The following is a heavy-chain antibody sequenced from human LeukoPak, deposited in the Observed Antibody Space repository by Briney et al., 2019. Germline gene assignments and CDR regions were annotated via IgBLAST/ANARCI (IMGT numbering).Heavy chain of an antibody. CDR1: GYTFTTYF. Sequence: ASVKVSCKASGYTFTTYFIHWVRQAPGQGLEWMGVINPSGGSTSYAQNFQGRLTMTRDASTSTVYMELSSLRSEDTALYYCARPNYYGSESHSFDYWGQGTLVTVSS. CDR3: ARPNYYGSESHSFDY. V-gene: IGHV1-46*01. CDR2: INPSGGST. D-gene: IGHD3-10*01. J-gene: IGHJ4*02.